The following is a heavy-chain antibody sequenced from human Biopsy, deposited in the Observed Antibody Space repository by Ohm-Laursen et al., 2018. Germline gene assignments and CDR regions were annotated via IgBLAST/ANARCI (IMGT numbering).Heavy chain of an antibody. CDR2: IYSSGRT. CDR3: ARHDRSGYWGLDY. CDR1: GGSLNNHY. J-gene: IGHJ4*02. Sequence: SETLSLTCSVSGGSLNNHYWSWIRQSPGKGLEWLAYIYSSGRTNYNPSLKSRITVSVDTSKNQLSLKVTSVTATDTAMYYCARHDRSGYWGLDYWGQGALVTVSA. D-gene: IGHD3-22*01. V-gene: IGHV4-4*08.